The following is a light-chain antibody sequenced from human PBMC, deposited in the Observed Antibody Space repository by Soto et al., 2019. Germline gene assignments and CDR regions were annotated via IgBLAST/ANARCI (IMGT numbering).Light chain of an antibody. CDR2: GAS. J-gene: IGKJ1*01. CDR1: QSVSSS. CDR3: QQYQTWPWT. V-gene: IGKV3-15*01. Sequence: DIVMTQSPAALFVSPGERATLSCRAGQSVSSSLAWYQQRPGQAPRLLFFGASTRATGIPARLSGSGSGTEFTLTISSLQFEDVAIYYCQQYQTWPWTFGQGTKV.